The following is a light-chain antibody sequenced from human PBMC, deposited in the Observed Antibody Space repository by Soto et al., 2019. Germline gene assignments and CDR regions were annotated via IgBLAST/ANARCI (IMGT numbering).Light chain of an antibody. CDR2: DVS. V-gene: IGLV2-14*03. CDR1: SSDVGGYNY. CDR3: SSYTSSISYV. J-gene: IGLJ1*01. Sequence: QSALTQPASVSGSPGQSITISCTGTSSDVGGYNYVSWYQSHPGEAPKLIIYDVSNRPSGVSDRFSGSKSGNTASLTISGFQAEDEADYYCSSYTSSISYVFGTGTKVTVL.